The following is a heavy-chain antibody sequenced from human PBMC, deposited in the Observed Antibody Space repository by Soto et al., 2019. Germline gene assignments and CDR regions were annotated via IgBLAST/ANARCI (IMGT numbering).Heavy chain of an antibody. Sequence: AASVKVSCKVSGYTLTELSMHWVRQAPGKGLEWKGGFDPEDGETIYAQKFQGRVTMTEDTSTDTAYMELSSLRSEDTAVYYCATDPCPLLNCKTTCENCLDPFDYWGQGTLVTVSS. CDR1: GYTLTELS. CDR2: FDPEDGET. D-gene: IGHD4-17*01. J-gene: IGHJ4*02. CDR3: ATDPCPLLNCKTTCENCLDPFDY. V-gene: IGHV1-24*01.